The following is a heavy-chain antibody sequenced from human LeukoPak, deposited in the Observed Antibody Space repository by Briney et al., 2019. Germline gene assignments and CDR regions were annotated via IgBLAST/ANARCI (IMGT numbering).Heavy chain of an antibody. CDR3: ARADRLHGGPYLIGP. V-gene: IGHV1-2*02. CDR1: GYSFTDYY. Sequence: ASVKVSCKTSGYSFTDYYMHWVRQAPGQGLEWMGWINPSSGGTSSAEKFQGRVTMTRDTSITTVYMEVRWLTSDDTAVYYCARADRLHGGPYLIGPWGQGTLVTVSS. J-gene: IGHJ5*02. D-gene: IGHD2-21*01. CDR2: INPSSGGT.